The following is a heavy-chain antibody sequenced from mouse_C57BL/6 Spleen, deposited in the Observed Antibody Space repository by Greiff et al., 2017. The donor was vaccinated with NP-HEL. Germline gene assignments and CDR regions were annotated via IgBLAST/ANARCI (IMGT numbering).Heavy chain of an antibody. Sequence: QVQLQQSGPELVKPGASVKISCKASGYAFSSSWMNWVKQRPGKGLEWIGRIYPGDGDTNYNGKFKGKATLTADKSSSTAYMQLSILTSEDSAVYFCATYYSNYWYFDVWGTGTTVTVSS. V-gene: IGHV1-82*01. J-gene: IGHJ1*03. CDR1: GYAFSSSW. CDR3: ATYYSNYWYFDV. D-gene: IGHD2-5*01. CDR2: IYPGDGDT.